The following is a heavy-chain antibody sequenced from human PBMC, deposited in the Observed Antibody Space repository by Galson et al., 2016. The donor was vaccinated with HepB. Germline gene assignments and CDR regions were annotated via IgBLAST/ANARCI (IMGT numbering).Heavy chain of an antibody. V-gene: IGHV4-34*01. Sequence: LSLTCAVYSGSLSGYSWNWIRHPPGKGLEWLGEINYSGETKYNPPLMGRVTMSLDHSKNQFSLSLVSVTAADAAASYLAKSKGYCKNGVCKLRPNSYYSGLDVWGQGITVTVSS. D-gene: IGHD2-8*01. CDR3: AKSKGYCKNGVCKLRPNSYYSGLDV. CDR2: INYSGET. CDR1: SGSLSGYS. J-gene: IGHJ6*02.